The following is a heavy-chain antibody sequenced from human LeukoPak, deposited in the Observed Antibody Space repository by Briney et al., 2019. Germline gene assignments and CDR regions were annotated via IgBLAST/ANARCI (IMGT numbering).Heavy chain of an antibody. D-gene: IGHD4/OR15-4a*01. CDR1: GYPISSGYY. V-gene: IGHV4-38-2*02. CDR2: INHSGST. Sequence: SETLSLTCSVSGYPISSGYYWGWIRQPPGEGLEWIGEINHSGSTNYNPSLKSRVTISVDTSKNQFSLKLSSVTAADAAVYYCARRAGAYSHPYDYWGQGTLVTVSS. J-gene: IGHJ4*02. CDR3: ARRAGAYSHPYDY.